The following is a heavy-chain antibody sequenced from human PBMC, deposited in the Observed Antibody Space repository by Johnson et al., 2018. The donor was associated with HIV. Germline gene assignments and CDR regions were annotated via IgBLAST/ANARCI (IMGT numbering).Heavy chain of an antibody. Sequence: VQVVESGGGVLRPGGSLRLSCAGFGFIFGDYGLSWVRQRPGTGLQWVSGITWNGGSTGYAYSVKARCTISRDNGKNSLYMQRNNLRADDTALYYCARRDSGSLSFDIWGQGTMVIVSS. CDR3: ARRDSGSLSFDI. CDR2: ITWNGGST. D-gene: IGHD1-26*01. CDR1: GFIFGDYG. V-gene: IGHV3-20*04. J-gene: IGHJ3*02.